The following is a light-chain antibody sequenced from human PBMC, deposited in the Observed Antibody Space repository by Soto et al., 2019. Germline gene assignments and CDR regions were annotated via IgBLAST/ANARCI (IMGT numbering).Light chain of an antibody. CDR3: QQSYSTPVT. J-gene: IGKJ2*01. Sequence: DIQMTQSPSSLSASVGDRVTITCRASQSISSYLNWYQQKPGKAPKLLIYAASSLQSGVPSRFSGSGSGTDFTITISRLQPEDFATYYCQQSYSTPVTFGQGPKLEVK. V-gene: IGKV1-39*01. CDR1: QSISSY. CDR2: AAS.